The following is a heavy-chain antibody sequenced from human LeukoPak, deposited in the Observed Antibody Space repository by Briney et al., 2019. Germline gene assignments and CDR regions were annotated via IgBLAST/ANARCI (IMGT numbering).Heavy chain of an antibody. J-gene: IGHJ6*02. V-gene: IGHV1-69*01. CDR3: ARLGVVGATTLYYYYGMDV. D-gene: IGHD1-26*01. CDR2: IIPIFGTA. CDR1: GGSFSSYA. Sequence: PVASVKVSCKASGGSFSSYAISWVRQAPGQGLEWMGGIIPIFGTANYAQKFQGRVTITADESTSTAYMELSSLRSEDTAVFYCARLGVVGATTLYYYYGMDVWGQGTTVTVSS.